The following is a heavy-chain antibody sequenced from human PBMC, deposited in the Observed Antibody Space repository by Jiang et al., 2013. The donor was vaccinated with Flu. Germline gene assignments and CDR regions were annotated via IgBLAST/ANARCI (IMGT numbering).Heavy chain of an antibody. CDR2: IYYSGST. V-gene: IGHV4-59*01. D-gene: IGHD2-21*02. CDR1: GGSISSYY. Sequence: TCTVSGGSISSYYWSWIRQPPGKGLEWIGYIYYSGSTNYNPSLKSRVTISVDTSKNQFSLKLSSVTAADTAVYYCASAEYCGGDCYSDYWGQGTLVTVSS. CDR3: ASAEYCGGDCYSDY. J-gene: IGHJ4*02.